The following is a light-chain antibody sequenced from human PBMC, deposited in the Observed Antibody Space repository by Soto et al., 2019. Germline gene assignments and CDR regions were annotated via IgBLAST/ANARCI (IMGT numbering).Light chain of an antibody. J-gene: IGLJ3*02. CDR1: TSNLGGNF. V-gene: IGLV1-47*01. CDR3: AAWDDSLSGVV. Sequence: QSVLTQPPSASGTPGQGVTISGSGGTSNLGGNFVYWYQQVPGAAPKLLISRNDQRPSGVPDRFSGSKSGTSASLAISGLRSEDEADYHCAAWDDSLSGVVFGGGTKLTVL. CDR2: RND.